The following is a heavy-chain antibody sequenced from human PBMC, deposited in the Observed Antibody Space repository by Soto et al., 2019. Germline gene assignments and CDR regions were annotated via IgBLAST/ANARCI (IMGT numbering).Heavy chain of an antibody. Sequence: QVQLQESGPGLVKPLQTLSLTCTVSGGSITSGDYYWSWIRQPPGKGLEWIGYMSYSGSTYYKPSLKSRVTISGDTSKNQFSLKLISVSAADTAVYYCARTRTHVYGAPYYFDYWGQGTLVTDSS. J-gene: IGHJ4*02. CDR3: ARTRTHVYGAPYYFDY. D-gene: IGHD3-16*01. V-gene: IGHV4-30-4*01. CDR2: MSYSGST. CDR1: GGSITSGDYY.